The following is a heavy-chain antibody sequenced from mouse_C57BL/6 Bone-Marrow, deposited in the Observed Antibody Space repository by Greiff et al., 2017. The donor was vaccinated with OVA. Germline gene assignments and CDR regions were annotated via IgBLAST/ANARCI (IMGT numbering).Heavy chain of an antibody. Sequence: VQLQQSGTVLARPGASVKMSCKTSGYTFTSYWMHWVKQRPGQGLEWIGAIYPGNSDTSYNQKFKGKAKLTAVTSASTAYMELSSLTNEDSAVYYCTRDPFITTVENYFDYGGQGTTLTVSS. J-gene: IGHJ2*01. D-gene: IGHD1-1*01. CDR2: IYPGNSDT. CDR3: TRDPFITTVENYFDY. V-gene: IGHV1-5*01. CDR1: GYTFTSYW.